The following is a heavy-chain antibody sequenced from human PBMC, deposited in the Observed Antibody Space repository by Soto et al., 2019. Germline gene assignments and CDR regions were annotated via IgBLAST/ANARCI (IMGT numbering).Heavy chain of an antibody. CDR1: GFTFSDHH. J-gene: IGHJ5*02. V-gene: IGHV3-72*01. CDR2: TRNKANSYTT. Sequence: EVQLVESGGGLVQPGGSLRLSCAASGFTFSDHHMDWVRQAPGKGLEWVGRTRNKANSYTTEYAGSVKGRFTISRDDSKNSLYLQMNSLKTEDTAVYYCSRDLGSWGQGTLVTVSS. CDR3: SRDLGS.